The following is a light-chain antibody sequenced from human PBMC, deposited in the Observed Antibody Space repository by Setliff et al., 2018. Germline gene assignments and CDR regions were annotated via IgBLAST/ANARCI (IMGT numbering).Light chain of an antibody. CDR2: DVS. CDR3: SSYTSSSASYV. Sequence: VLTQPASVSGSPGQSITISCTGTSSDVGGYNYVSWYQQHPGKAPKLMIYDVSNRPSGVSNRFSGSKSGNTASLTISGLQAEDEADYYCSSYTSSSASYVFGTGTKVTVL. V-gene: IGLV2-14*03. CDR1: SSDVGGYNY. J-gene: IGLJ1*01.